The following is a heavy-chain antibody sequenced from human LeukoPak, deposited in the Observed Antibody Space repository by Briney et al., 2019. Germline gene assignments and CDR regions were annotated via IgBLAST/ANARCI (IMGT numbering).Heavy chain of an antibody. CDR1: GYSFTSYW. CDR2: IYPDDSDT. CDR3: ARTYGSGSYSDLLFDY. D-gene: IGHD3-10*01. J-gene: IGHJ4*02. Sequence: GESLKISCKGSGYSFTSYWIGWVRQMPGKGLEWMGIIYPDDSDTRYSPSFQGQVTISADKSISTAYLQWSSLKASDTAMYYCARTYGSGSYSDLLFDYWGQGTLVTVSS. V-gene: IGHV5-51*01.